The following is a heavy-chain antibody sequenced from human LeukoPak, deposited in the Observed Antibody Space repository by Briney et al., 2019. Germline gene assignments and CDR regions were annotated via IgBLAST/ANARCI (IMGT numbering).Heavy chain of an antibody. J-gene: IGHJ3*02. Sequence: PSETLSLTCTVSGASISSGGYYWSWIRQHPGKGLEWIGYISYSGSPYYNPSLKSRVTISVDTSRNQFSLKLSSVTAADTAVYYCARTGGGSGGIWGQGTMVTVSS. CDR1: GASISSGGYY. D-gene: IGHD6-19*01. V-gene: IGHV4-31*03. CDR3: ARTGGGSGGI. CDR2: ISYSGSP.